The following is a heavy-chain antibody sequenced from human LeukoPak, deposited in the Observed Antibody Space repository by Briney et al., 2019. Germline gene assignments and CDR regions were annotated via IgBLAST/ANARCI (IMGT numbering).Heavy chain of an antibody. V-gene: IGHV4-4*08. D-gene: IGHD3-22*01. CDR2: IWTDGVT. CDR1: RFTFSSYA. CDR3: ARGRDSRGYQFKGFDY. J-gene: IGHJ4*02. Sequence: GSLRLSCAASRFTFSSYAMSWVRQAPGKGLEWIGRIWTDGVTGYTPSLKSRVTISIDTSKNQFSLRLSSVTAADTAVYYCARGRDSRGYQFKGFDYWGQGTLVTVSS.